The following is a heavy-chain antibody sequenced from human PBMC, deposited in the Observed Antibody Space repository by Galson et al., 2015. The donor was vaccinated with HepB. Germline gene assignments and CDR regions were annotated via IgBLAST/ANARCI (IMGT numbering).Heavy chain of an antibody. J-gene: IGHJ4*02. CDR1: GFNFSLYS. Sequence: SLRLSCAASGFNFSLYSMNWVRQAPGKGLEWVSSISSSGGYIYYGDSVKGRCTVSRDSAKTSVYLQMNSRRGDDTAVYYCARALPSGIRGGRVFDHWGQGTLVTVSS. V-gene: IGHV3-21*01. CDR3: ARALPSGIRGGRVFDH. D-gene: IGHD3-10*01. CDR2: ISSSGGYI.